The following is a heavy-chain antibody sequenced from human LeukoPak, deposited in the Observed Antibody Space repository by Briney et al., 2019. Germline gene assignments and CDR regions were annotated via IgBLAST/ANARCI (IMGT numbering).Heavy chain of an antibody. J-gene: IGHJ4*02. Sequence: SETLSLTCAVYGGSFSGYYWSWIRQPPGKGLEWIGEINHSGSTNYNPSLKSRVTISVDTSKNQFSLKLSSVTAADTAVYYCARFHDYGDYEDFDYWGQGTLVTVSS. V-gene: IGHV4-34*01. D-gene: IGHD4-17*01. CDR2: INHSGST. CDR3: ARFHDYGDYEDFDY. CDR1: GGSFSGYY.